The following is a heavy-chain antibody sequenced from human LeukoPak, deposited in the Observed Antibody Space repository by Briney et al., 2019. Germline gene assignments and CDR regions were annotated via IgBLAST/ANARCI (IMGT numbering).Heavy chain of an antibody. CDR1: GFTFSSYA. CDR3: AKGRSGNYYPDWYFDL. Sequence: GGSLRLSCAASGFTFSSYAISWVRQAPGKGLEWVSAISGSGGSTYYADSVKGRFTISRDNSKNTLCLQMNSLRAEDTALYYCAKGRSGNYYPDWYFDLWGRGTLVTVSS. D-gene: IGHD3-10*01. V-gene: IGHV3-23*01. CDR2: ISGSGGST. J-gene: IGHJ2*01.